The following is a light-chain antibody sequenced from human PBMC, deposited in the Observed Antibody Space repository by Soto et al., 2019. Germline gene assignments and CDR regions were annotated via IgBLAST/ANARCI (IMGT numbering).Light chain of an antibody. V-gene: IGKV3-11*01. CDR2: DTS. CDR1: QDVNTY. J-gene: IGKJ4*01. Sequence: EIVLTQSPATLSLSPGERATLSCRASQDVNTYLAWYQQKPGQAPRLLIYDTSNRATGIPARFSGSGSGADFTLTISSLEPEDFVVYYCQQRANWPRTFGGGTNIEI. CDR3: QQRANWPRT.